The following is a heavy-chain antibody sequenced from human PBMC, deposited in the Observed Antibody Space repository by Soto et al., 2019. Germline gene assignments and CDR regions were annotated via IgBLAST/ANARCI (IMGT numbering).Heavy chain of an antibody. Sequence: EVQLVESGGGLVQPGGSLRLSCAASGFTFSSSWMHWVRQSPGGGLVWVSRIKPDGTYTTYADSVKGRFNISRDNANNTLALQMNSPTAKNTAVYYCAGGGSGYYNHWGQGTLVTVSS. CDR1: GFTFSSSW. D-gene: IGHD3-22*01. V-gene: IGHV3-74*01. CDR2: IKPDGTYT. J-gene: IGHJ5*02. CDR3: AGGGSGYYNH.